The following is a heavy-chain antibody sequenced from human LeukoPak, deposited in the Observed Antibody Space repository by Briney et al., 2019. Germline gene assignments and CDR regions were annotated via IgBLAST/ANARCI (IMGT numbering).Heavy chain of an antibody. D-gene: IGHD3-10*01. CDR2: INPNSGGT. CDR1: GYTFTGYY. J-gene: IGHJ4*02. V-gene: IGHV1-2*02. Sequence: VKVSCKASGYTFTGYYMHWVRQAPGQGLEWMGWINPNSGGTNYAQKFQGRVTMTRDTSISTAYMELSRLRSDDTAVYYRARDSVMRAWFGELLHYFDYWGQGTLVTVSS. CDR3: ARDSVMRAWFGELLHYFDY.